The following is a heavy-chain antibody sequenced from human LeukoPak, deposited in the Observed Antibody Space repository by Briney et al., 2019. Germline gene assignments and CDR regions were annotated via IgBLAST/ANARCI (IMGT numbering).Heavy chain of an antibody. J-gene: IGHJ4*02. Sequence: SETLSLTCAVYGGSFSGYYWSWIRQPPGKGLEWIGEINHSGSTNYNPSLKSRVTISVDTSKNQFSPKLSSVTAADTAVYYCARGWWLRGSFDYWGQGTLVTVSS. CDR3: ARGWWLRGSFDY. D-gene: IGHD5-12*01. V-gene: IGHV4-34*01. CDR1: GGSFSGYY. CDR2: INHSGST.